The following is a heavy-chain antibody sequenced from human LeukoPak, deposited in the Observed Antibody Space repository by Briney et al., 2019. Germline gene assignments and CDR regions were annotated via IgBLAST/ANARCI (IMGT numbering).Heavy chain of an antibody. D-gene: IGHD5-18*01. V-gene: IGHV4-30-2*01. Sequence: KASETLSLTCAVSGGSISSGGYSWSWIRQPPGKGLEWIGYIYHSGSTYYNPSLKSRVTISVDRSKNQFSLKLSSVTAADTAVYYCARGYSYGLDYWGQGTLVTVSS. CDR3: ARGYSYGLDY. J-gene: IGHJ4*02. CDR2: IYHSGST. CDR1: GGSISSGGYS.